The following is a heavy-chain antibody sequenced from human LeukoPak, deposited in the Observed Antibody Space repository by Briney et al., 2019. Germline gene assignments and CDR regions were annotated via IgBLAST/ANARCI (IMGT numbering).Heavy chain of an antibody. D-gene: IGHD6-13*01. CDR2: IYYSGST. J-gene: IGHJ4*02. CDR3: ARSAAAGGLSVDY. CDR1: GGSISSSSYY. Sequence: SETLSLTCTVSGGSISSSSYYWGWIRQPPGKGLEWIGSIYYSGSTYYNPSLKSRVTISVDTSKNQFSLKLSSATAADTAVYYCARSAAAGGLSVDYWGQGTLVTVSS. V-gene: IGHV4-39*01.